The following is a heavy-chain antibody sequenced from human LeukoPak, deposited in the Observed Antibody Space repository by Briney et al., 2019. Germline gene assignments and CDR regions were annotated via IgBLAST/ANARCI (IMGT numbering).Heavy chain of an antibody. J-gene: IGHJ4*02. CDR2: INTSSNYI. CDR1: GFTFSSYS. Sequence: GGSLRLSCAASGFTFSSYSMNWVRQAPGKGLEWVSSINTSSNYISYADSVKGRFTISRDNAQNSLFLQMTSLRAEDTAVYYCARGYSSGWLFDYWGQGTLVTVSS. V-gene: IGHV3-21*01. D-gene: IGHD6-19*01. CDR3: ARGYSSGWLFDY.